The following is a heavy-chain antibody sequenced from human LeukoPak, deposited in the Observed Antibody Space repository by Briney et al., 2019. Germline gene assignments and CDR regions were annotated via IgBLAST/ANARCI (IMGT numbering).Heavy chain of an antibody. D-gene: IGHD6-6*01. CDR1: GFIFSDHY. CDR3: AREPIVARPLDY. Sequence: PGGSLRLSCTASGFIFSDHYMNWVRQAPGKGLEWVSYISSTSSAIYYADSVKGRFTISRDNAKNSLYLQMNSLRAEDTGVYYCAREPIVARPLDYWGQGTLVTVSS. V-gene: IGHV3-48*01. J-gene: IGHJ4*02. CDR2: ISSTSSAI.